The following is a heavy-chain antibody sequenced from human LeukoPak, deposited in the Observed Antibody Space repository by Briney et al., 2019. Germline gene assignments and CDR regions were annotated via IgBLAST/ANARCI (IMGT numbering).Heavy chain of an antibody. J-gene: IGHJ1*01. CDR3: GRGLSGYSCSWGH. CDR2: INHSGST. D-gene: IGHD6-13*01. Sequence: SETLSLTCAVYGGSFSGYYWSWIRQSPGKGLEWIGEINHSGSTNYDPSLKSRVTISVDTSKNQFSLKLSSVTAADTAVYYCGRGLSGYSCSWGHWGQGTLVTVSS. V-gene: IGHV4-34*01. CDR1: GGSFSGYY.